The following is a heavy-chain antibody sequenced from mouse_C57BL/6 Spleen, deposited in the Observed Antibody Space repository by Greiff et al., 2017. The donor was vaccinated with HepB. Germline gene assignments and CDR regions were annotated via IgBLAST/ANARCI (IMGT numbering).Heavy chain of an antibody. CDR1: GYSITSGYY. CDR3: ARTQALYYFDY. CDR2: KSYDGSN. J-gene: IGHJ2*01. D-gene: IGHD3-2*02. V-gene: IGHV3-6*01. Sequence: DVQLVESGPGLVKPSQSLSLTCSVTGYSITSGYYWNWIRQFPGNKLEWMGYKSYDGSNNYNPSLKNRISITRDTSKNQFFLKLNSVTTEDTATYYCARTQALYYFDYWGQGTTLTVSS.